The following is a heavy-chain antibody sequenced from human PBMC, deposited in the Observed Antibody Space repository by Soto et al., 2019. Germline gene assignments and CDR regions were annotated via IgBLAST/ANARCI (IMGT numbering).Heavy chain of an antibody. CDR3: ARWPSPRGYYYGMDV. V-gene: IGHV4-31*03. CDR2: IYYNGNT. J-gene: IGHJ6*02. Sequence: QVQLQESGPGLVKPSQTLSLTCTVSGDSISSGGTYWSWVRQPPGKGLEWIGYIYYNGNTYYNPSLKSRVAMALDTSKNQFSLRLSSATAADTATFYCARWPSPRGYYYGMDVWGQGTTVTVSS. D-gene: IGHD6-6*01. CDR1: GDSISSGGTY.